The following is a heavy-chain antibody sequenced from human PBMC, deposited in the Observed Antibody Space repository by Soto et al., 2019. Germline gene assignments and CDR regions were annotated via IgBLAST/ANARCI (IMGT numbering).Heavy chain of an antibody. J-gene: IGHJ5*02. Sequence: PSETLSLTCTVSGGSISSGGYYWSWIRQHPGKGLEWIGYIYYSGSTYYNPSLKSRVTISVDTSKNQFSLKLSSVTAADTAVYYCARADYDFWSGSQNWFDPWGQGTLVTVPQ. CDR3: ARADYDFWSGSQNWFDP. CDR2: IYYSGST. CDR1: GGSISSGGYY. D-gene: IGHD3-3*01. V-gene: IGHV4-31*03.